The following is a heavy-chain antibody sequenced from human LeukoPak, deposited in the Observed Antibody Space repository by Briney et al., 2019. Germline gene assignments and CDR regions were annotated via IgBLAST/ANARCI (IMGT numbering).Heavy chain of an antibody. CDR1: GGTFSSYA. CDR2: IIPIFGTA. V-gene: IGHV1-69*13. D-gene: IGHD6-13*01. CDR3: AREAAAGTGYFDY. Sequence: ASVKVSCKASGGTFSSYAISWVRQAPGQGLEWMGGIIPIFGTANYAQKFQGRVTITADESTSTAFMELSSLRSEDTAVYYCAREAAAGTGYFDYWGQGTLVTVSS. J-gene: IGHJ4*02.